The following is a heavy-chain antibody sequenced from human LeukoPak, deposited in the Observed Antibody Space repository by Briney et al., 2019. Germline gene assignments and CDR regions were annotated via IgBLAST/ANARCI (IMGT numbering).Heavy chain of an antibody. V-gene: IGHV1-69*05. J-gene: IGHJ4*02. CDR1: GGTFSSYA. CDR3: AKDTFGLHGDYATY. CDR2: IIPIFGTA. Sequence: SVKVSCKASGGTFSSYAISWVRQAPGQGLEWMGGIIPIFGTANYAQKFQGRVTITTDESTSTAYMELSSLRSEDTAVYYCAKDTFGLHGDYATYWGQGTLVTVSS. D-gene: IGHD4-17*01.